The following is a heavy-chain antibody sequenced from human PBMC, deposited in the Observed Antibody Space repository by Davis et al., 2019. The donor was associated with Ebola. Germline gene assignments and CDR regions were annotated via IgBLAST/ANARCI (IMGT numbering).Heavy chain of an antibody. Sequence: MPSETLSLTCTVLGGSISSTNYYWGWIRQPPGKGLEWIGNVYYSGTTYYNPSLKSRVTISVDTYKNQVSLKVSSVTATDTAVFYCARGRYTSGGYNDFDSWGQGTLVTVSS. V-gene: IGHV4-39*01. D-gene: IGHD5-24*01. CDR1: GGSISSTNYY. J-gene: IGHJ4*02. CDR3: ARGRYTSGGYNDFDS. CDR2: VYYSGTT.